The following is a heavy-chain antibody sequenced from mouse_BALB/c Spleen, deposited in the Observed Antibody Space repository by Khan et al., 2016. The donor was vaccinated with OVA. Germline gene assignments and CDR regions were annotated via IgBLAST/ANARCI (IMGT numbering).Heavy chain of an antibody. V-gene: IGHV1S132*01. D-gene: IGHD2-1*01. J-gene: IGHJ3*01. CDR1: GYTFTNYW. Sequence: QVQLQQSGAELVKPGASVKLSCKTSGYTFTNYWIQWIKQRPGQGLGWIGQIFPGTGTTYYNEIFKAKATLTIDTSSSTASMQLTSLTSEDSAVYFCSRGYFGNYEFAYWGQGTLVTVSP. CDR2: IFPGTGTT. CDR3: SRGYFGNYEFAY.